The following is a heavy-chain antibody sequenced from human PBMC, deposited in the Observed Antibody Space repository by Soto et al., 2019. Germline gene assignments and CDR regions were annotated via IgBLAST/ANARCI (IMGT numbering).Heavy chain of an antibody. D-gene: IGHD3-10*01. CDR3: AKLGHYGSGNYGGLDV. J-gene: IGHJ6*02. V-gene: IGHV3-30*18. CDR1: GFTFSTYG. Sequence: QVQLVESGGGVVQPGRSLRLSCTASGFTFSTYGMHWVRQAPGKGLEWVAIISYDGTNKYYADSVKGRFTISRDNSKNTLYLQMNSLRAEDTAVYYCAKLGHYGSGNYGGLDVWGQGTTVTVSS. CDR2: ISYDGTNK.